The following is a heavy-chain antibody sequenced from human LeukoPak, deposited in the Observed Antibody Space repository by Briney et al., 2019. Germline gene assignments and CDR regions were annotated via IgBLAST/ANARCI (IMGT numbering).Heavy chain of an antibody. CDR3: ARDDPRSDGSGSYYWLFDY. D-gene: IGHD3-10*01. J-gene: IGHJ4*02. CDR2: IIPIFGTA. V-gene: IGHV1-69*13. CDR1: GGTFSSYA. Sequence: SVKVSCKASGGTFSSYAISWVRQAPGQGLEWMGGIIPIFGTANYAQKFQGRVTITADESTSTAYTELSSLRSEDTAVYYCARDDPRSDGSGSYYWLFDYWGQGTLVTVSS.